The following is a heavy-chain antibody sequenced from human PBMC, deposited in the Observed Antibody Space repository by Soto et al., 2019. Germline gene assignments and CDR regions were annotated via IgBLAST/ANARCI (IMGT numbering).Heavy chain of an antibody. D-gene: IGHD4-4*01. CDR1: GFTFSSYA. V-gene: IGHV3-30-3*01. Sequence: QVQLVESGGGVVQPGRSLRLSCAASGFTFSSYAMHWVRQAPGKGLEWVAVISYDGSNKDYADYVKGRFTIYRDNSKNTMYLQMNRLRAEEPAVYYCASTGARPSWGQGTLVTVSS. CDR3: ASTGARPS. J-gene: IGHJ4*02. CDR2: ISYDGSNK.